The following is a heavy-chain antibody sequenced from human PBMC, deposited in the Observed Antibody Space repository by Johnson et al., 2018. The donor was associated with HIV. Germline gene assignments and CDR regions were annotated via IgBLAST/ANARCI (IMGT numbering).Heavy chain of an antibody. J-gene: IGHJ3*01. CDR1: GFIFNNAW. CDR3: ARGGWELPGREAFDF. V-gene: IGHV3-15*01. Sequence: VQLVESGGGLVQPGGSLRLSCAASGFIFNNAWMSWVRQAPGKGLEWVGSIKSKTDGGTTDYAAPVKGRFTISRDNAKNTLYLQMNSLRAEDTAVYYCARGGWELPGREAFDFWGQGTMVTVSS. D-gene: IGHD1-26*01. CDR2: IKSKTDGGTT.